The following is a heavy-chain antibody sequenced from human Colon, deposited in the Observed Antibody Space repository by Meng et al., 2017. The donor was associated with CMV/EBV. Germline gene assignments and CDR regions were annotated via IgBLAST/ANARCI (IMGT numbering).Heavy chain of an antibody. Sequence: GGSLRLSCAASGFRFSDYGMHWVRQAPGKGLQWVAFIRYDGSIKYYEDSVMGRFTISRDDSKNTMYLQMNRLRPEDTALYYCAKGGGSYRAEYWGQGTLVTVSS. CDR2: IRYDGSIK. CDR3: AKGGGSYRAEY. J-gene: IGHJ4*02. V-gene: IGHV3-30*02. D-gene: IGHD3-16*02. CDR1: GFRFSDYG.